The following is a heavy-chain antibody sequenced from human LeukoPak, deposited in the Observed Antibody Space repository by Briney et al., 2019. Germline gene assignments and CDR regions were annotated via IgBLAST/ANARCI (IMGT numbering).Heavy chain of an antibody. V-gene: IGHV1-18*01. J-gene: IGHJ4*02. D-gene: IGHD2-21*02. Sequence: ASVKVSCKASGYTFTRYGVSWVRQAPGQGLEWVGWFGSYNGNTNYAQRLQDRITVTTDTSTSTAYMELSGLRSDDTAMYYCARAGAEVTSHFDSWGQGTLVTVSS. CDR1: GYTFTRYG. CDR2: FGSYNGNT. CDR3: ARAGAEVTSHFDS.